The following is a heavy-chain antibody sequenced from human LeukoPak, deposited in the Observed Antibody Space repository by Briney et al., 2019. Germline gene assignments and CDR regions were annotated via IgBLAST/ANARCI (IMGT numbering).Heavy chain of an antibody. CDR3: ATREAISSSWTSFDY. D-gene: IGHD6-13*01. J-gene: IGHJ4*02. Sequence: GGSLRLSCTASGFTVSNNYMTWVRQAPGKGLEWVSFLYGGVSTYYAESVKGRFTISRDNSKNTVYLQMNSLRAEDTAVYYCATREAISSSWTSFDYWGQGTLVTVSS. CDR2: LYGGVST. CDR1: GFTVSNNY. V-gene: IGHV3-53*01.